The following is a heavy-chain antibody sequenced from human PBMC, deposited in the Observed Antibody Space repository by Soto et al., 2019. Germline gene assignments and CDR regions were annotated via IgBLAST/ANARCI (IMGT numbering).Heavy chain of an antibody. CDR3: ARDFANTPGVDV. D-gene: IGHD2-15*01. Sequence: GGPLRLSCAASGFTLSSYTMNWARQAPGKGLEWVSSISSSSSSIYYADSVKGRFTISRDKAKNSLYLQMNSLRAEDTAVYYCARDFANTPGVDVWGQGTLVTVSS. J-gene: IGHJ4*02. CDR2: ISSSSSSI. CDR1: GFTLSSYT. V-gene: IGHV3-21*01.